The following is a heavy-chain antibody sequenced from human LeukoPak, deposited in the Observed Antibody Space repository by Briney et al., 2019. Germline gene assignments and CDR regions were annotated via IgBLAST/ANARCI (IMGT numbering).Heavy chain of an antibody. CDR2: IRSDGSNK. Sequence: SGGSLRLSCAASGFTFSNYWVNWVRQAPGKGLEWMAFIRSDGSNKYYADSVKGRFTISRDNSKNTLYLQMNSLRAEDTAVYYCARDSSGWSRDYWGQGTLVTVSS. CDR1: GFTFSNYW. V-gene: IGHV3-30*02. D-gene: IGHD3-10*01. J-gene: IGHJ4*02. CDR3: ARDSSGWSRDY.